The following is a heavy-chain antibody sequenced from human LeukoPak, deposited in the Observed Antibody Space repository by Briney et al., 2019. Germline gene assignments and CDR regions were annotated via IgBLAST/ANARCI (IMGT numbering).Heavy chain of an antibody. D-gene: IGHD1/OR15-1a*01. CDR1: GGSINSYY. CDR2: IYSSGDS. Sequence: SETLSLSRAVSGGSINSYYWSWLRQPPGKGLEWIAYIYSSGDSNYNPSFKSRVTISVYTSKNQFSLKLTSVAAADTAIYYCARQPSGTPAFDIWGQGTMVIVSS. J-gene: IGHJ3*02. V-gene: IGHV4-59*08. CDR3: ARQPSGTPAFDI.